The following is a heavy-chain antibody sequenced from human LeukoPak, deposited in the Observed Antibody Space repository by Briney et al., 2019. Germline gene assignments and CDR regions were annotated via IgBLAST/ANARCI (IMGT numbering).Heavy chain of an antibody. CDR3: ARGLDYGDYPSFDY. CDR2: ISGSGGST. J-gene: IGHJ4*02. Sequence: GGSLRLSCAASGFTFSSYAMSWVRQAPGKGLEWVSAISGSGGSTYYADSVKGRFTISRDNSKNTLYLQMNSLRAEDTAVYYCARGLDYGDYPSFDYWGQGTLVTVSS. V-gene: IGHV3-23*01. CDR1: GFTFSSYA. D-gene: IGHD4-17*01.